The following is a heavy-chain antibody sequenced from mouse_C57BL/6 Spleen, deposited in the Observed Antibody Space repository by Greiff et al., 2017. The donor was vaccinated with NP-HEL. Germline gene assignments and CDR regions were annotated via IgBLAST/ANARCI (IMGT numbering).Heavy chain of an antibody. Sequence: VQLQQSGPELVKPGASVKMSCKASGYTFTDYYMHWVKQSHGKSLEWIGEINPSTGGTTYNQKFKAKATLTVDKSSSTAYMQLKSLTSEDSAVYYCALYSNYPWFAYWGQGTLVTVSA. J-gene: IGHJ3*01. V-gene: IGHV1-42*01. CDR3: ALYSNYPWFAY. CDR2: INPSTGGT. D-gene: IGHD2-5*01. CDR1: GYTFTDYY.